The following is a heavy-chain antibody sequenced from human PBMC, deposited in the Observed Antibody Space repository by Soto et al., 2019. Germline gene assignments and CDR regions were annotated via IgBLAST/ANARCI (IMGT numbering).Heavy chain of an antibody. Sequence: QVQLVQSAGEVKKPGASAIVSCQASGYTFRNYIIAWLRQAPGQGLEWMGWISPYNGNTNYARQFRGRVTLTTDTSTSAAYLELRNLGSADAATYYCARYCAGNACYSRHYYAMDVWGQGTTGSVSS. CDR2: ISPYNGNT. V-gene: IGHV1-18*01. CDR3: ARYCAGNACYSRHYYAMDV. D-gene: IGHD2-21*02. J-gene: IGHJ6*02. CDR1: GYTFRNYI.